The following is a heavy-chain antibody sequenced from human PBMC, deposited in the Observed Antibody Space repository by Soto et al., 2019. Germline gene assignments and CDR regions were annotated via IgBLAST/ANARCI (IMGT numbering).Heavy chain of an antibody. CDR2: VSHGGNT. V-gene: IGHV4-34*01. J-gene: IGHJ3*02. CDR1: GGSFSDYY. Sequence: QVQLQQWGAGLLKPSETLSLSCTVYGGSFSDYYWSWIRQPPGKGLEWIGEVSHGGNTNSNPSLKSRVTMSLDTSMSQFSLKLSSVTAADTAVYYCARGLPYDSTTRAFDIWGQGTMVTVSS. D-gene: IGHD3-22*01. CDR3: ARGLPYDSTTRAFDI.